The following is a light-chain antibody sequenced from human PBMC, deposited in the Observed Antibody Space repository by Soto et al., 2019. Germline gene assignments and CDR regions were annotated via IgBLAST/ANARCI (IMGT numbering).Light chain of an antibody. Sequence: EIVMTQSPATLSVSPGERATLSCRASQSVSSDLAWYQQKPGQAPSLLIYGASSRATGIPARFSGSGSGTEFTLTITGLQSEDLAVYYCQQYNDWPQTFGQGTKVQIK. V-gene: IGKV3-15*01. J-gene: IGKJ1*01. CDR1: QSVSSD. CDR2: GAS. CDR3: QQYNDWPQT.